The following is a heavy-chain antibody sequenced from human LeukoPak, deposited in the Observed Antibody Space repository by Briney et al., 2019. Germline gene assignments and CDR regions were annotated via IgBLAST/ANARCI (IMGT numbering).Heavy chain of an antibody. CDR1: GFTFSSYG. D-gene: IGHD3-3*01. J-gene: IGHJ4*02. Sequence: PGGSLRLSCAASGFTFSSYGMHWVRQAPGKGLEWVAVTSYDGSNKYYADSVKGRFTISRDNSKNTLYLQMNSLRAGDTAVYYCAKDLFGITIFGVVDYWGQGTLVTVSS. CDR2: TSYDGSNK. V-gene: IGHV3-30*18. CDR3: AKDLFGITIFGVVDY.